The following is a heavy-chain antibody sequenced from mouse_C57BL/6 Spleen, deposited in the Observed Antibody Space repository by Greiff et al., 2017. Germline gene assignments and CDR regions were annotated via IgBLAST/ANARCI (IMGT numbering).Heavy chain of an antibody. Sequence: QVQLQQPGAELVKPGASVKLSCKASGYTFTSSWMHWVKQRPGQGLEWIGMIHPNSGSTNYNEKFKSKATLTVEKPSSTAYMQLSSLTSEDSAVFYCARWSYSNSLGYWGQGTSDTVSS. CDR3: ARWSYSNSLGY. J-gene: IGHJ4*01. V-gene: IGHV1-64*01. CDR2: IHPNSGST. CDR1: GYTFTSSW. D-gene: IGHD2-5*01.